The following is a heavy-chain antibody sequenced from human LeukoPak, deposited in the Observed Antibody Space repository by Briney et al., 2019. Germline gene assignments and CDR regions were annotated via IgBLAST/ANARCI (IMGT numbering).Heavy chain of an antibody. CDR1: GGSISSSSYY. J-gene: IGHJ5*02. V-gene: IGHV4-39*01. D-gene: IGHD5-18*01. CDR3: ARLLTWIQASNWFDP. Sequence: SETLSLTCTVSGGSISSSSYYWGWIRQPPGKGLEWIGSIYYSGSTYYNPSLKSRVTISADTSKNQFSLKLSSVTAADTAVYYCARLLTWIQASNWFDPWGQGTLVTVSS. CDR2: IYYSGST.